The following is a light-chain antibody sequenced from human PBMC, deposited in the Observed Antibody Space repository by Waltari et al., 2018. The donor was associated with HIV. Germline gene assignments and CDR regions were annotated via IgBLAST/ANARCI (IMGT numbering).Light chain of an antibody. V-gene: IGKV1-5*03. J-gene: IGKJ1*01. Sequence: DIQLPQSPSTPSVSVGYSVTITCRAIESISTFLVWYQPKPGKAPRLLIFGASSLQNGVPSRFIGSGSGTDFTLTISSLQPDDFATYYCQHYRSSFRTFGQGTRVEMK. CDR3: QHYRSSFRT. CDR2: GAS. CDR1: ESISTF.